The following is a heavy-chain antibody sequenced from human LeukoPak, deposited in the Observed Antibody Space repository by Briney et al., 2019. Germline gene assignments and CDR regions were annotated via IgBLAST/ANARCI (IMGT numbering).Heavy chain of an antibody. Sequence: GGSLRLSCEASGLTFSSYWMSWVRQAPGKGLEWVANINPGGATKNYVASVKGRFTISRDNAANSLYLQMDSLRAEDTAVYYCTRDGEAYFDGGVFHTSYDYWCQGTLVTVSS. CDR2: INPGGATK. CDR3: TRDGEAYFDGGVFHTSYDY. D-gene: IGHD2-8*02. CDR1: GLTFSSYW. V-gene: IGHV3-7*01. J-gene: IGHJ4*02.